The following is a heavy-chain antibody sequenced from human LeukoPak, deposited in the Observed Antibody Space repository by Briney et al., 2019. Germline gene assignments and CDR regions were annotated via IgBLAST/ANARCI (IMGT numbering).Heavy chain of an antibody. Sequence: GGSLRLSCAASGFTFSDYYMSWIRQAPGKGLEWVSYISSSGSTIYYADSVKGRFTISRDNAKNSLYLQMNSLRAEDTAVYYCARDSRGVYYYYYMDVWGKGTTVTVSS. J-gene: IGHJ6*03. D-gene: IGHD3-10*01. CDR3: ARDSRGVYYYYYMDV. CDR2: ISSSGSTI. CDR1: GFTFSDYY. V-gene: IGHV3-11*01.